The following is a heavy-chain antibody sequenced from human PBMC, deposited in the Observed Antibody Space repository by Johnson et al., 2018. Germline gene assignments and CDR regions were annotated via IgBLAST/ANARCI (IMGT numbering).Heavy chain of an antibody. CDR1: GFTFDDYA. J-gene: IGHJ6*03. CDR2: ISWNSGTI. D-gene: IGHD1-26*01. Sequence: VQLVQSGGGLVQPGRSXRLSCAASGFTFDDYAMHWVRQAPGKGLEWVSGISWNSGTIAYADSVKGRFTISRDNAKNSLYLQITSLRAEDTALYYCAKDKVTGGTYSEPRGSYYYYYYMDVWGKGTTVTVSS. CDR3: AKDKVTGGTYSEPRGSYYYYYYMDV. V-gene: IGHV3-9*01.